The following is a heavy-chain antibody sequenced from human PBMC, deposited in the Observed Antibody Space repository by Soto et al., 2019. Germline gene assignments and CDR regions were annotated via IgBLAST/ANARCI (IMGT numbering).Heavy chain of an antibody. V-gene: IGHV4-39*01. Sequence: SETLSLTCIVSGSSISSSSYCWGWIRQPPGKGLEWIGSIYYSGSTYYNPSLKSRVTISVDTSKNQFSLKLSSVTAADTAVFYCARHRVRTWFDPWGLGTLVTVSS. CDR1: GSSISSSSYC. CDR3: ARHRVRTWFDP. J-gene: IGHJ5*02. D-gene: IGHD3-10*01. CDR2: IYYSGST.